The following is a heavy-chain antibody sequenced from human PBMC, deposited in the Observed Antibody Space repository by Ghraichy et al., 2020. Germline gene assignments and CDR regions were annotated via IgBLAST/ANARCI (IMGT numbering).Heavy chain of an antibody. CDR2: ISGSGGST. J-gene: IGHJ3*02. D-gene: IGHD6-6*01. CDR3: AKDEGGGIAARLGSYAFDI. V-gene: IGHV3-23*01. CDR1: GFTFSSYA. Sequence: GGSLRLSCAASGFTFSSYAMSWVRQAPGKGLEWVSAISGSGGSTYYADSVKGRFTISRDNSKNTLYLQMNSLRAEDTAVYYCAKDEGGGIAARLGSYAFDIWGQGTMVTVSS.